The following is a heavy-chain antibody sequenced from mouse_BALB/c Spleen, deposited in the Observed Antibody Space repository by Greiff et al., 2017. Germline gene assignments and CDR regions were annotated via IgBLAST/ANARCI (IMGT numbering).Heavy chain of an antibody. J-gene: IGHJ4*01. CDR3: ARSGGYDGDYYAMDY. D-gene: IGHD2-2*01. CDR1: GYAFSSSW. Sequence: VQLQQSGPELVKPGASVKISCKASGYAFSSSWMNWVKQRPGQGLEWIGRIYPGDGDTNYNGKFKGKATLTADKSSSTAYMQLSSLTSVDSAVYFCARSGGYDGDYYAMDYWGQGTSVTVSS. V-gene: IGHV1-82*01. CDR2: IYPGDGDT.